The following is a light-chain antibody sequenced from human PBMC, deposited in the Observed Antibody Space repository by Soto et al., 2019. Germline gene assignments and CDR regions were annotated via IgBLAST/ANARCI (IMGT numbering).Light chain of an antibody. CDR1: QSVFSTSTNKNY. V-gene: IGKV4-1*01. Sequence: DIVMTQSPDSLAVSLGERATINCKSSQSVFSTSTNKNYLSWYQKKPGQPPKLLISWASTRESGVPDRLSGTESGTDFTLTISSLQAEDVALYYCQQYHSYPITFGQGTRLEIK. CDR2: WAS. CDR3: QQYHSYPIT. J-gene: IGKJ5*01.